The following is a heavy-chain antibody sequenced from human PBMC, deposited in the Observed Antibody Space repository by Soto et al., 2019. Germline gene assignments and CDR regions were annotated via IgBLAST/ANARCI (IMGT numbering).Heavy chain of an antibody. CDR2: ISGSGGST. Sequence: PGGSLRLSCAASGFTFSNYAMSWVRQAPGKGLEWVSSISGSGGSTYYADSVKGRFSISRDNSKNTLYVQMNSLRAEDTAVYYCAKMIVATDTWEMVFEYWGQGTLVTVSS. CDR3: AKMIVATDTWEMVFEY. V-gene: IGHV3-23*01. J-gene: IGHJ4*02. CDR1: GFTFSNYA. D-gene: IGHD2-8*01.